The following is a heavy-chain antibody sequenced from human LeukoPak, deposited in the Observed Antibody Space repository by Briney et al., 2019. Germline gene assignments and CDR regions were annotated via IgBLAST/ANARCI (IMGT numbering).Heavy chain of an antibody. CDR3: ARDYYYGSGSCYTKPPRDAFDI. V-gene: IGHV3-7*01. J-gene: IGHJ3*02. CDR2: KKQNGSEK. Sequence: PGGSLRLSCAASGFTLSSYWMSWVRQAPGKGLEWVANKKQNGSEKYYVDSVKGRFTISRDNAKNSLYLQMNSLRAEDTAVYYCARDYYYGSGSCYTKPPRDAFDIWGQGTMVTVSS. D-gene: IGHD3-10*01. CDR1: GFTLSSYW.